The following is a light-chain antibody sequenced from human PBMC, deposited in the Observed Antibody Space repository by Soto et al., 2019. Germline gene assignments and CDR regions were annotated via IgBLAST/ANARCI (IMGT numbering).Light chain of an antibody. CDR3: QSYDSSLSSVV. CDR1: SSNIGAGSD. J-gene: IGLJ2*01. V-gene: IGLV1-40*01. Sequence: QSVLTQTPSVSGAPGQRVTISCTGSSSNIGAGSDVHWYQQVPGRAPKMVIYGNNNRPSGVPDRFSGSKSGTSASLAITGLRADDEADYYCQSYDSSLSSVVFGGGTKLTVL. CDR2: GNN.